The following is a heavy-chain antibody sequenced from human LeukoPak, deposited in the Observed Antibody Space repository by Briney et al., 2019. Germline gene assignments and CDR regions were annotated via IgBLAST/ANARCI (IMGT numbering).Heavy chain of an antibody. D-gene: IGHD6-13*01. CDR3: ARDLYSGDY. V-gene: IGHV4-39*02. Sequence: PSETLSLTCTVSGGSIRSSYYYWGWIRQPPGKGLEWIGSIYDSGSTYYNPSLKSRVTISVDTSKNQFSLKLNSVTAADTAVYYCARDLYSGDYWGQGTLVTVSS. CDR2: IYDSGST. CDR1: GGSIRSSYYY. J-gene: IGHJ4*02.